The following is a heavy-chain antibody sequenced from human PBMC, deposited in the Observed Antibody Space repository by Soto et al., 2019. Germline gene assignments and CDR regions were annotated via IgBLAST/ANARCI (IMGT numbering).Heavy chain of an antibody. V-gene: IGHV4-39*01. CDR3: ARHGYY. CDR2: IYFSGST. CDR1: GVSISNTSYY. Sequence: SETLSLTCSVSGVSISNTSYYWGWIRQPPGKGLEWVGTIYFSGSTFYNPSLKNRVTISIDTSKNQFSLRLSSVTAADTAVYYCARHGYYWGQGTLVTVSS. J-gene: IGHJ4*02.